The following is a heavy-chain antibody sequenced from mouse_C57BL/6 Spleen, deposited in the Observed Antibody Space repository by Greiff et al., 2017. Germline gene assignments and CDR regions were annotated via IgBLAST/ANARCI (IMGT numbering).Heavy chain of an antibody. CDR3: ARGDGYPYFDY. CDR1: GYTFTSYW. V-gene: IGHV1-61*01. D-gene: IGHD2-3*01. CDR2: IYPSDSET. Sequence: QVQLQQPGAELVRPGSSVKLSCKASGYTFTSYWMDWVKQRPGQGLEWIGNIYPSDSETHYNQKFKDKATLTADKSSSTAYMQLSSLTSEDSAVYYCARGDGYPYFDYWGQGTTLTVSS. J-gene: IGHJ2*01.